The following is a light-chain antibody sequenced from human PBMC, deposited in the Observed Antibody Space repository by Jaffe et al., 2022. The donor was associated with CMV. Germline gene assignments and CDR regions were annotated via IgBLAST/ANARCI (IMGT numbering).Light chain of an antibody. CDR1: QDISTS. Sequence: IQLTQSPSSLSASVGDRVTITCRASQDISTSLAWYQQKPGTAPKLLLYAASTLQSGVPSRFSGRGSGTDFTLTISSLQPDDFATYYCQQLKTYPVTFGGGTKVEI. CDR2: AAS. J-gene: IGKJ4*01. V-gene: IGKV1-9*01. CDR3: QQLKTYPVT.